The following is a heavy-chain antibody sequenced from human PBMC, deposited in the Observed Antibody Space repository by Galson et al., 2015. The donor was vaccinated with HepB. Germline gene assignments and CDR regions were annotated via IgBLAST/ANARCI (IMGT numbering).Heavy chain of an antibody. CDR1: AFSFSSFG. J-gene: IGHJ4*02. Sequence: SLRLSCAASAFSFSSFGMNWFRQAPGKGPEWISYIGPSGSDRKYADSVKGRFTISRDKAKNSLYLEMNSLRDEDTAVYYCARDPYGAGNCWGQGTLVTVSS. CDR2: IGPSGSDR. D-gene: IGHD3-10*01. V-gene: IGHV3-48*02. CDR3: ARDPYGAGNC.